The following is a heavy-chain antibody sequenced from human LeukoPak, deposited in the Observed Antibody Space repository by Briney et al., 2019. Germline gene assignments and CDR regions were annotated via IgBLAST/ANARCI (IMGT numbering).Heavy chain of an antibody. CDR1: GGSISSYY. CDR2: IHYSGST. V-gene: IGHV4-59*08. Sequence: SETLSLTCTASGGSISSYYWSWIRQPPGKGLEWIGYIHYSGSTNYNPSLQSRVTISVDTSKNQFSLKLSSVTAADTAVYSCARHLRGAYCGDNCYLDYWGQGTLVTVSS. D-gene: IGHD2-21*02. J-gene: IGHJ4*02. CDR3: ARHLRGAYCGDNCYLDY.